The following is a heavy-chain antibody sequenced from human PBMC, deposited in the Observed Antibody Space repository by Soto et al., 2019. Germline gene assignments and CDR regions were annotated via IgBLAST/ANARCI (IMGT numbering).Heavy chain of an antibody. CDR3: ARDPAGDYGH. D-gene: IGHD4-17*01. CDR1: GGSVSDYY. CDR2: IHERGVT. Sequence: SETLSLTCNVSGGSVSDYYWSWIRQAPGKGLEWIGYIHERGVTNYNPSLKSRVTMSVDTSKNQFSLTLRSVHTADTAIYFCARDPAGDYGHWGRGTLVTVSS. J-gene: IGHJ4*02. V-gene: IGHV4-59*02.